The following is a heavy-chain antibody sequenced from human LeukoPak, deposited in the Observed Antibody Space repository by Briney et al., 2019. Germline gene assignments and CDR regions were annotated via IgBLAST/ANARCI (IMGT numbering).Heavy chain of an antibody. J-gene: IGHJ4*02. Sequence: PGGSLRLSCAASGFTVSSNYMSWVRQAPGKGLEWVSVIYSGGSTYYADSVKGRFTISRDNSKNTLYLQMNSLRAEDTAVYYCGRPYYYDSSGYYGLDYWGQGTLVTVSS. CDR3: GRPYYYDSSGYYGLDY. D-gene: IGHD3-22*01. V-gene: IGHV3-53*01. CDR2: IYSGGST. CDR1: GFTVSSNY.